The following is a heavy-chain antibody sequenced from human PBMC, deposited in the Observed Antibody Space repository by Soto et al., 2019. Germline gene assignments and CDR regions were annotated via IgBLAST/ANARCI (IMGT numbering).Heavy chain of an antibody. CDR1: GGTFSSYT. D-gene: IGHD3-3*01. CDR2: SIPILGIA. J-gene: IGHJ5*02. CDR3: ARDLAPPEYDFWSGTYNWFDP. Sequence: ASVKVSCKASGGTFSSYTISWVRQAPGQGLEWMGRSIPILGIANYAQKWQGRVTITADKSTSTAYMELSSLRSEDTAVYYCARDLAPPEYDFWSGTYNWFDPWGQGALVTVSS. V-gene: IGHV1-69*04.